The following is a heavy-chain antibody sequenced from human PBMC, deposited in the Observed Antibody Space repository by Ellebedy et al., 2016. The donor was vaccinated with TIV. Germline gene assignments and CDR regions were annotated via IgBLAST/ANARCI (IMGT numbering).Heavy chain of an antibody. V-gene: IGHV4-39*01. Sequence: SETLSLXXTVSGGSISSSSYYWGWIRQPPGKGLEWIGSIYYSGSTYYNPSLKSRVTISVDTSKNQFSLKLSSVTAADTAVYYCARQGRMITQISVDWGQGTLVTVSS. CDR2: IYYSGST. CDR1: GGSISSSSYY. J-gene: IGHJ4*02. CDR3: ARQGRMITQISVD. D-gene: IGHD3-16*01.